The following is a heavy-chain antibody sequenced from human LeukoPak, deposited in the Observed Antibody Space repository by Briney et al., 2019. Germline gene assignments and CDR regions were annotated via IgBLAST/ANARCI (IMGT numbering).Heavy chain of an antibody. Sequence: QSGGSLRLSCAASGFTVSSNYMSWVRQAPGKGLEWVSVIYSGGSTYYADSVKGRFTISRDNAKKSVYLQMDSLRAEDTAVYYCARVGRAMTAAGFGAFWGQGTMVIVSP. CDR2: IYSGGST. D-gene: IGHD6-13*01. J-gene: IGHJ3*01. V-gene: IGHV3-53*01. CDR1: GFTVSSNY. CDR3: ARVGRAMTAAGFGAF.